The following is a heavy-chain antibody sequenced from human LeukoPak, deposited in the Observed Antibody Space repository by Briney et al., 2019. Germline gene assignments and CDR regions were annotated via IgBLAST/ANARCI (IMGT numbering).Heavy chain of an antibody. V-gene: IGHV4-39*07. Sequence: PSETLSLTCSVSSGSISSSSNYWGWIRQRPGEGLEWIGYIYSSGSTHYRPSLKRRVTISADRSDNQVSLKLSSVTAADTAVYYCARSYTNGVNREVWLDPWGQGTLVTVSS. CDR2: IYSSGST. CDR3: ARSYTNGVNREVWLDP. J-gene: IGHJ5*02. CDR1: SGSISSSSNY. D-gene: IGHD2-8*01.